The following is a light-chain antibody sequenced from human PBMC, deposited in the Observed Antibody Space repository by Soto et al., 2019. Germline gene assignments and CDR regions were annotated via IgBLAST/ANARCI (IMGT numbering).Light chain of an antibody. CDR1: QNIHKY. CDR2: EAT. V-gene: IGKV1-39*01. Sequence: DIQMTQSPSSLSVSVGDRVTISCRSSQNIHKYLNWYQQRPGKAPNLLVYEATSLETGVSSKFSGSGSGTEFTLTINSLQPEDFATYYCQQSFVSPWTFGQGTNIEI. J-gene: IGKJ1*01. CDR3: QQSFVSPWT.